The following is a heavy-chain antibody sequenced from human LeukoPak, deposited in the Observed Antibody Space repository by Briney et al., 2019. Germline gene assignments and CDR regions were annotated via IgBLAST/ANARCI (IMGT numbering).Heavy chain of an antibody. CDR3: AKGEVSVPYPASYYYYGMDV. CDR2: ISGSGGST. Sequence: PGGSLRLSCAASGFTFSSYAMSWVRQAPGKGLEWVLAISGSGGSTYYADSVKGRFTISRDNSKNTLYLQMNSLRAEDTAVYYCAKGEVSVPYPASYYYYGMDVWGQGTTVTVSS. CDR1: GFTFSSYA. J-gene: IGHJ6*02. D-gene: IGHD2-21*01. V-gene: IGHV3-23*01.